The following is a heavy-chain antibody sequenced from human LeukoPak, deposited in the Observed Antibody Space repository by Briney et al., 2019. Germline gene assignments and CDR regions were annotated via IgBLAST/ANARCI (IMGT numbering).Heavy chain of an antibody. D-gene: IGHD2-15*01. CDR1: GYTFTGYY. CDR3: AREGACSDGSCYSGGPFDY. Sequence: GASVKVSCKASGYTFTGYYMHWVRQAPGQGLEWMGWINPNSGGTNYAQKFQGRVTMTRDTSISTAYMELSRLRSDDTAVYYCAREGACSDGSCYSGGPFDYWGQGTLVTVSS. CDR2: INPNSGGT. J-gene: IGHJ4*02. V-gene: IGHV1-2*02.